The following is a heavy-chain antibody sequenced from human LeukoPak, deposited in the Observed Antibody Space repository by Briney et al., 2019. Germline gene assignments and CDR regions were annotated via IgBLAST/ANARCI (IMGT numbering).Heavy chain of an antibody. V-gene: IGHV3-23*01. J-gene: IGHJ3*02. CDR3: AKDGTYYDILTGNDAFDI. Sequence: GGSLRLSCAASGFTFSSYAMSWVRQAPGKGLEWVSAISGSGGSTYYADSVKGRFTIPRDNSKNTLYLQMNSLRAEDTAVYYCAKDGTYYDILTGNDAFDIWGQGTMVTVSS. CDR1: GFTFSSYA. CDR2: ISGSGGST. D-gene: IGHD3-9*01.